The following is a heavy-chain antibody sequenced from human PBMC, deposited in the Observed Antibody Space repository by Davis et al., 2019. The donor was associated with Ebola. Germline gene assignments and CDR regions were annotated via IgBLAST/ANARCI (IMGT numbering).Heavy chain of an antibody. D-gene: IGHD5-24*01. Sequence: ASVKVSCKASGYIFTTYAMHWVRQAPGQRLEWMGWVHGGNGNTKYSQKFQGRVTITRDTSASTACMELSSLRSEDTAVYYCARGRWLQSYYFDYWGQGTLVTVSS. CDR1: GYIFTTYA. J-gene: IGHJ4*02. CDR2: VHGGNGNT. CDR3: ARGRWLQSYYFDY. V-gene: IGHV1-3*01.